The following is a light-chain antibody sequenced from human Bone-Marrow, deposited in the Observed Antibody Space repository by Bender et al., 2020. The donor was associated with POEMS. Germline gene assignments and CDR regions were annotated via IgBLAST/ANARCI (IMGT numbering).Light chain of an antibody. V-gene: IGLV3-1*01. CDR1: KLGHKY. CDR2: EDR. CDR3: AAWEDSLNGWV. J-gene: IGLJ3*02. Sequence: SYDLNQPPSVSVSPGQTASITCSGDKLGHKYASWYQQKPGQSPVLVLYEDRKRPSGVPDRFSGSKSGTSASLAISGLQSEDEADYYCAAWEDSLNGWVFGGGTKLTVL.